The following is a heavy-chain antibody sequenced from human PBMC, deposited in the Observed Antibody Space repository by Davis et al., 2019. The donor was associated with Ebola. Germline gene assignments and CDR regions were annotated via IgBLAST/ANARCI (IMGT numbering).Heavy chain of an antibody. CDR3: ASCGYSYGYRDYYYYSMDV. CDR2: INPSGGST. CDR1: GYTFTSYY. D-gene: IGHD5-18*01. Sequence: ASVKVSCKASGYTFTSYYMHWVRQAPGQGLEWMGIINPSGGSTSYAQKFQGRVTMTRDTSTSTVYMELSSLRSEDTAVYYCASCGYSYGYRDYYYYSMDVWGQGTTVIVSS. V-gene: IGHV1-46*01. J-gene: IGHJ6*02.